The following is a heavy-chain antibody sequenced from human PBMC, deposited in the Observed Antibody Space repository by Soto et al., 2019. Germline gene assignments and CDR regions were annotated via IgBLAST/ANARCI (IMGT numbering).Heavy chain of an antibody. D-gene: IGHD1-26*01. J-gene: IGHJ3*02. Sequence: QLQLQESGPRLVKPSETLSLTCTVSGGSISSRSCNWGWIRQPPGKGLDWIGSISYSGSTYYNPSLKSRVTISVDTSKNQISLKLSSVTAADTAVYYCARLGRSGSFFGVFEIWGQGTMVTVSS. CDR3: ARLGRSGSFFGVFEI. CDR1: GGSISSRSCN. CDR2: ISYSGST. V-gene: IGHV4-39*01.